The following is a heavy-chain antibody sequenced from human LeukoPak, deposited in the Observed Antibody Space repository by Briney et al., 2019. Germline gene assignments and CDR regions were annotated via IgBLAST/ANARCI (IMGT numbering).Heavy chain of an antibody. CDR1: GFTFSNGW. CDR3: TSNLYCSTSSCYTLDN. J-gene: IGHJ4*02. CDR2: IKSRSERGTT. D-gene: IGHD2-2*02. Sequence: GGSLRLSCAASGFTFSNGWMSWVRQAPGKGLEWVGRIKSRSERGTTDYAAPVKGRFTISRDGSTNTVYLHMNSLKTEDTAVYFCTSNLYCSTSSCYTLDNWGQGTLVAVSP. V-gene: IGHV3-15*01.